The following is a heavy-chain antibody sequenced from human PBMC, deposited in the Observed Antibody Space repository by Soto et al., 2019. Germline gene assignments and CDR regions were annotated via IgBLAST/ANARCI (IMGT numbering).Heavy chain of an antibody. V-gene: IGHV4-30-4*01. CDR1: GGSISSGDYY. Sequence: QVQLQESGPGLVKPSQTLSLTCTVSGGSISSGDYYWSWIRQPPGKGLEWIGYIYYSGSTYYNPSLKSRVTISVDTAKNQFSRKLSSGTAADTAVYYCARERPDGSRLDPWGQGTLVTVSS. CDR3: ARERPDGSRLDP. CDR2: IYYSGST. J-gene: IGHJ5*02. D-gene: IGHD6-13*01.